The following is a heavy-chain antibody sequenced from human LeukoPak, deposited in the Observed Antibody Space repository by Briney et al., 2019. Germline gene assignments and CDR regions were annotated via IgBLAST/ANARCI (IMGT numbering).Heavy chain of an antibody. Sequence: ASVKVSCKASGYTFTGYYMHWVRQAPGQGLEWMGWINPNSGGTNYAQKFQGRVTMTRDTSISTAYMELRSLRSDDTAVYYCARDREGYCSSTSCYFIFELRTSDAFDIWGQGTMVTVSS. CDR1: GYTFTGYY. V-gene: IGHV1-2*02. CDR2: INPNSGGT. CDR3: ARDREGYCSSTSCYFIFELRTSDAFDI. J-gene: IGHJ3*02. D-gene: IGHD2-2*01.